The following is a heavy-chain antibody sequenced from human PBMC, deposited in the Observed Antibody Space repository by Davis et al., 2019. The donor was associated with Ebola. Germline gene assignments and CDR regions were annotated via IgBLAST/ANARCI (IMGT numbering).Heavy chain of an antibody. Sequence: ASVKVSCKASGYTFTSYYMHWVRQAPGQGLEWMGIINPSGGSTSYAQKFQGRVTMTRDTSTSTVYMELSSLRSEDTAVYYCARGAGVVVPAANNWFDPWGQGTLVTVSS. CDR2: INPSGGST. CDR3: ARGAGVVVPAANNWFDP. J-gene: IGHJ5*02. CDR1: GYTFTSYY. V-gene: IGHV1-46*01. D-gene: IGHD2-2*01.